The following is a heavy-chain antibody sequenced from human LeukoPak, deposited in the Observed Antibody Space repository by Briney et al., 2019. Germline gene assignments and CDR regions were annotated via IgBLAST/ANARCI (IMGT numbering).Heavy chain of an antibody. CDR3: AKDRDGSYRAPFDY. D-gene: IGHD1-26*01. CDR1: GITVSSNY. Sequence: GGSLRLSCAASGITVSSNYMSWVRQPPGKGLEWVSIIYSGGTTYYAASVQGRFTISRDNSKNTLYLQMNSLRAEDTAVYYCAKDRDGSYRAPFDYWGQGTLVTVSS. J-gene: IGHJ4*02. V-gene: IGHV3-53*05. CDR2: IYSGGTT.